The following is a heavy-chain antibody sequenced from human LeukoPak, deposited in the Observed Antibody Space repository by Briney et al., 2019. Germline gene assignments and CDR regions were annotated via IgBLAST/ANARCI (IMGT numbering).Heavy chain of an antibody. CDR2: IYYSGST. D-gene: IGHD3-22*01. CDR1: GGSISSYY. CDR3: ARSSEGRYYYDSSGYSYYYYYMDV. J-gene: IGHJ6*03. V-gene: IGHV4-59*01. Sequence: SETLSLTCTVSGGSISSYYWSWIRQPPGKGLEWIGYIYYSGSTNYNPSLKSRVTISVDTSKNQFSLKLNSVTAADTAVYYCARSSEGRYYYDSSGYSYYYYYMDVWGKGTTVTISS.